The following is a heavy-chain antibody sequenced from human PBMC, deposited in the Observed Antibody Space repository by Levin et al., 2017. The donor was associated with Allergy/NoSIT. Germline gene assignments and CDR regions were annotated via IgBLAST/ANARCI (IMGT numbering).Heavy chain of an antibody. Sequence: SETLSLTCTVSGGFISGSTYYWGWIRQPPGKGLEWIGSTNHDGSTYYNPSLKSRITVSVDTSRNQCSLKVRSVTATDTAVYYCASRTYRDWGQGTLVTVSS. CDR3: ASRTYRD. CDR1: GGFISGSTYY. J-gene: IGHJ4*02. CDR2: TNHDGST. D-gene: IGHD3-16*02. V-gene: IGHV4-39*01.